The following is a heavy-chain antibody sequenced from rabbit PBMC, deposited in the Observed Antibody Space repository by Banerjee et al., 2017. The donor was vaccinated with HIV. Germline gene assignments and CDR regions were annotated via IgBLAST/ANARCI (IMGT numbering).Heavy chain of an antibody. D-gene: IGHD4-2*01. CDR2: IYTDRGTT. Sequence: QEQLEESGGDLVKPEGSLTLTCTASGFSFSDSYWICWVRQAPRRGLEWIACIYTDRGTTYYANWAKGRFTISRSTSLNTVDLKMTSLTAADTATYFCARDGYAGHGYPNLWGPGTLVTV. J-gene: IGHJ4*01. CDR1: GFSFSDSYW. CDR3: ARDGYAGHGYPNL. V-gene: IGHV1S45*01.